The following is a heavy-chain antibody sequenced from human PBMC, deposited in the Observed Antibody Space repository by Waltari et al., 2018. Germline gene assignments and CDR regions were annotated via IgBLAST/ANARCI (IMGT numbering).Heavy chain of an antibody. Sequence: DVQLVESGGGLVQPGGSLRLSCAVSGFTLSNYWMGWVRQAPGKGLEWVAGIKEDGGRKDYVDSVKGRFTISRDNAKSTLYLQMNSLRAEDTAVFYCVRNRGWQQFDFWGQGTLVTVSS. CDR3: VRNRGWQQFDF. V-gene: IGHV3-7*01. CDR1: GFTLSNYW. CDR2: IKEDGGRK. J-gene: IGHJ4*02. D-gene: IGHD2-15*01.